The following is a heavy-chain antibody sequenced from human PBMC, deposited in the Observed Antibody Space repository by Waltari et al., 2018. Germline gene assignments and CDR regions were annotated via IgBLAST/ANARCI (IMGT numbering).Heavy chain of an antibody. CDR2: ISWNSDNI. D-gene: IGHD1-26*01. CDR1: GFNFDDYA. CDR3: AKGHSGSYGLKD. J-gene: IGHJ4*02. V-gene: IGHV3-9*01. Sequence: EVQLVESGGGLVQPGRSLRLSCPVSGFNFDDYAMHWGRQAPGKGLEWVSGISWNSDNIGYADSVKGRFTISRDNAKNSLYLQMNSLRPEDTALYYCAKGHSGSYGLKDWGQGTLVTVSS.